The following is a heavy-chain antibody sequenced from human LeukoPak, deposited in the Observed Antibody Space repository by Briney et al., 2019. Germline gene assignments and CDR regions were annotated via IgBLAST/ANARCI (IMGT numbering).Heavy chain of an antibody. Sequence: GGSLRLSCAASGFTFSSYSMNWVRQAPGKGLEWVSSISSSSSYIYYADSAKGRFTISRDNAKNLLYLQMNSLRAEDTAVYYCVIAERRSPIDYWGQGTLVTVSS. CDR2: ISSSSSYI. CDR1: GFTFSSYS. J-gene: IGHJ4*02. D-gene: IGHD1-1*01. CDR3: VIAERRSPIDY. V-gene: IGHV3-21*06.